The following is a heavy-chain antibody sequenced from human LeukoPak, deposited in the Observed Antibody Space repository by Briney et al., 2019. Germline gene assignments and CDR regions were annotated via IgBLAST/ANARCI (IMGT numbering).Heavy chain of an antibody. CDR3: ARRGYSSGSNWFDP. CDR2: IYYIGST. V-gene: IGHV4-61*05. Sequence: SETLSLTCTVSGGSISSSSYYWGWIRQPPGKGLEWIGYIYYIGSTNYNPSLRGRATISVDTSNNQFYLKLSSVTAADTAVYYCARRGYSSGSNWFDPWGQGTLVTVSS. CDR1: GGSISSSSYY. J-gene: IGHJ5*02. D-gene: IGHD6-19*01.